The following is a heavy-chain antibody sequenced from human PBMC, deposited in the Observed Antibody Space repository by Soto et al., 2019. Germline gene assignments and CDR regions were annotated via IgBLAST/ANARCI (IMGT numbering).Heavy chain of an antibody. Sequence: QVQLVESGGGVVQPGRSLTVSCAASGFTFSNYGMHWVRQPPGKGLEWVAVISYDGNDRHYTDSVRGRFTISRDNSKKALYLQMNRLRAEDTAVYYCAQKVDGSPFENWGHGALLTVSS. V-gene: IGHV3-30*03. J-gene: IGHJ4*01. CDR2: ISYDGNDR. CDR1: GFTFSNYG. CDR3: AQKVDGSPFEN.